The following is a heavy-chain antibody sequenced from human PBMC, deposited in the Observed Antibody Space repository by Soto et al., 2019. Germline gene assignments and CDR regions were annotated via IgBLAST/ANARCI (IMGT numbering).Heavy chain of an antibody. CDR2: ISGSGGNT. Sequence: EVQLLESGGGLVQPGGSLRLSCAASGFTFSIYAMSWVRQAPGKGLEWVSTISGSGGNTYYADSVKGRFTISRDSSKNTRYLRMNSLRAEDTAVYSCAMGRYSSSWYAYWGQGTLVTVSS. V-gene: IGHV3-23*01. CDR1: GFTFSIYA. CDR3: AMGRYSSSWYAY. D-gene: IGHD6-13*01. J-gene: IGHJ4*02.